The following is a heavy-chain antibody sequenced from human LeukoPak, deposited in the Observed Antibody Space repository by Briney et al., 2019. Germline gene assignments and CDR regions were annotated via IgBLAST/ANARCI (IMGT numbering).Heavy chain of an antibody. CDR3: VRSLRSADF. Sequence: PGGSLRLSCEASGFPFSNYWMHWVRQPPGKGLMWVSQISTDGSQTFYADSVKGRFTISRDNAKNTLFLQMDSLRPEDTAVYYCVRSLRSADFWGQGTLVTVSS. V-gene: IGHV3-74*01. J-gene: IGHJ4*02. CDR1: GFPFSNYW. CDR2: ISTDGSQT.